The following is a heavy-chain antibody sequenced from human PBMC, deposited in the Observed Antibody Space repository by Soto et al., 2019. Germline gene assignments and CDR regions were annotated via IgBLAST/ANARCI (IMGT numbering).Heavy chain of an antibody. Sequence: GSLRLSCAASGFTFSSYGMHWVRQAPGKGLEWVAVISYDGSNKYYADSVKGRFTISRDNSKNTLYLQMNSLRAEDTAVYYCAKDAEVYVWGSYRQLDYWGQGTLVTVSS. CDR3: AKDAEVYVWGSYRQLDY. D-gene: IGHD3-16*02. V-gene: IGHV3-30*18. CDR1: GFTFSSYG. J-gene: IGHJ4*02. CDR2: ISYDGSNK.